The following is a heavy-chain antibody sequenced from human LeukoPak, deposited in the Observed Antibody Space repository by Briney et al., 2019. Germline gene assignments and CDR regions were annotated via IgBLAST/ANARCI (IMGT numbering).Heavy chain of an antibody. CDR3: ANSYYYDSSGYYPLDY. Sequence: GGSLRLSCAASGFTFSSYAMSWVRQAPGKGLEWVSAISGSGGSTYYADSVKGRFTISRDNSKNTLYLQMNRLRAEDTAVYYCANSYYYDSSGYYPLDYWGQGTLVTVSS. D-gene: IGHD3-22*01. V-gene: IGHV3-23*01. CDR2: ISGSGGST. CDR1: GFTFSSYA. J-gene: IGHJ4*02.